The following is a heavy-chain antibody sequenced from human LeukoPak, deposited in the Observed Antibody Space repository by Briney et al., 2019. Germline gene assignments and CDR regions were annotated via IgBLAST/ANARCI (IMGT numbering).Heavy chain of an antibody. CDR1: GFTFRGCA. CDR2: ISGSGGST. Sequence: PARAASGFTFRGCAMSSVRAAPGKRMEWVSAISGSGGSTYDADSVKGRFTISRDNSKNTLYLQMNSLRAEDRAVYYCAKDNSEKGYFYVSGSFYGMDVWGQGTTVSVSS. V-gene: IGHV3-23*01. D-gene: IGHD3-10*01. J-gene: IGHJ6*02. CDR3: AKDNSEKGYFYVSGSFYGMDV.